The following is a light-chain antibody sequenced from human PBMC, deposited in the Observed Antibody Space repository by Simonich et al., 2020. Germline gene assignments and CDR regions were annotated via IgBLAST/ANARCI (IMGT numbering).Light chain of an antibody. V-gene: IGKV3-15*01. CDR3: QQYNNWHT. CDR2: GAS. CDR1: QSVSSN. J-gene: IGKJ1*01. Sequence: EIVMTQSPATLSVSPGERATLSCRASQSVSSNLAWYQQKPGQAPMLLIYGASTRATGIPARFSGSGSGTEFTLTISSMQSEDFAVYYCQQYNNWHTFGQGTKVEIK.